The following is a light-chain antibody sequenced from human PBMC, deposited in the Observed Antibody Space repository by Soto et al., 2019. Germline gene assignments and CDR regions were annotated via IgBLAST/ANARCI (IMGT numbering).Light chain of an antibody. CDR1: QYFYNY. J-gene: IGKJ5*01. CDR2: DAS. CDR3: QQYDSLPIT. Sequence: DIPMTQSPSTLSVSVGDRVTITCQASQYFYNYLNWYQQKPGKAPKLLICDASNLETGVPSRFSGSGSGTDFTFTISSLQPEDIATYYCQQYDSLPITFGQGTRLEIK. V-gene: IGKV1-33*01.